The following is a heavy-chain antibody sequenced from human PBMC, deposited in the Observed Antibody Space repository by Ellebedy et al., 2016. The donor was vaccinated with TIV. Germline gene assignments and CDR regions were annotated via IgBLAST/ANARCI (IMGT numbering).Heavy chain of an antibody. V-gene: IGHV4-30-4*01. CDR1: GGSISSGDYY. J-gene: IGHJ4*02. CDR3: ASGDFDSRRV. CDR2: IYYSGNT. D-gene: IGHD3-22*01. Sequence: MPSETLSLTCTVSGGSISSGDYYWSWIRQPPGKGLEWIGYIYYSGNTYHNPSLKSRLTVSIDTSKNQFSLMLSSVTAADTAVYYCASGDFDSRRVWGQGTLVTVSS.